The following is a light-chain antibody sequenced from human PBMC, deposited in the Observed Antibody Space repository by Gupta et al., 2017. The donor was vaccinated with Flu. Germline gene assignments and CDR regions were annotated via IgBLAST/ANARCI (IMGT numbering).Light chain of an antibody. Sequence: SYELTQPPSVSVSPGQTARITCSGDALPKKYAYWYQQKSGQAPVLVIYEDTKRPSGIPARFSGSSSGTIAILTISAAQGEDEADYYCFSPDSSGNHRVFGGGTKLTVL. CDR1: ALPKKY. V-gene: IGLV3-10*01. J-gene: IGLJ3*02. CDR3: FSPDSSGNHRV. CDR2: EDT.